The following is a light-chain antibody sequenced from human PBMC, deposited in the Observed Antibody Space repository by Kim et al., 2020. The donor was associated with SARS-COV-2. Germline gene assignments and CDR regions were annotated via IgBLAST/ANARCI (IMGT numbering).Light chain of an antibody. CDR2: YDE. V-gene: IGLV3-21*04. CDR3: QVWGIVTDHWV. J-gene: IGLJ3*02. Sequence: AAGKAAKLTCGGNNIGSKRVHWYQHKPGQAPVLVIQYDEERASRIAARFSGSDAGNPETLTIGRVEAGDEADYYCQVWGIVTDHWVLGEGTQLTVL. CDR1: NIGSKR.